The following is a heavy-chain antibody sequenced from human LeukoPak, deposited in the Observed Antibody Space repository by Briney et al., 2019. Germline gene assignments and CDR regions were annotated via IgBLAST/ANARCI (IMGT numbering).Heavy chain of an antibody. CDR2: GGNSGGT. D-gene: IGHD1-26*01. CDR3: AKNGQSGFSFDP. CDR1: GGSLNGYY. J-gene: IGHJ5*02. V-gene: IGHV4-34*01. Sequence: SETLSLTCAVYGGSLNGYYWSWIRQPPGKGLEWIGEGGNSGGTKFNPSLKSRVTISADTSKNQFSLKLSSVTAADAAVYYCAKNGQSGFSFDPWGQGTLVTVSS.